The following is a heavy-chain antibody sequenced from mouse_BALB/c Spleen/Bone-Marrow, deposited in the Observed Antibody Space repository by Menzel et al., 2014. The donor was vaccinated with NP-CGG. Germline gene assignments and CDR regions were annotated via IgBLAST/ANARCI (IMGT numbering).Heavy chain of an antibody. CDR2: ISYSGST. V-gene: IGHV3-8*02. Sequence: EVNVVESGPSLVKPSPTLSLTCSVTGVSITSGYWNWIRKFPGNNLEYMGYISYSGSTYYSPTLKSRITITRDTSKNQYYLQLNSVTTEDTATYYCATYDGYYFDYGGQGTTLTVSS. CDR1: GVSITSGY. CDR3: ATYDGYYFDY. J-gene: IGHJ2*01. D-gene: IGHD2-3*01.